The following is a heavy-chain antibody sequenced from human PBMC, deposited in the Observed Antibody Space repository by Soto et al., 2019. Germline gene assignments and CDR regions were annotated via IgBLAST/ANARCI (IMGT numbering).Heavy chain of an antibody. CDR2: MWPSGGS. CDR1: GVSIGSPNW. CDR3: ARCLHCSNGGRFDP. J-gene: IGHJ5*02. Sequence: QVHLQESGPGLVTPSGTLSLTCAVSGVSIGSPNWWTWVRQAPGKGLEWIGEMWPSGGSTYNPHLRNPVTISVDNSKNHLSLTLTSVTAADTAIYYCARCLHCSNGGRFDPWGQGALVTVSS. D-gene: IGHD2-8*01. V-gene: IGHV4-4*02.